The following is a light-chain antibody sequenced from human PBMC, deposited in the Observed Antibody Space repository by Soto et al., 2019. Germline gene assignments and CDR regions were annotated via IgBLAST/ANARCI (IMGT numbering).Light chain of an antibody. Sequence: EIVVTQSPATRSVSPGERANLSCRASQSVSGNLAWYQQKPGQAPRLLIYGASTRATGIPARFSGSGSGTEFTLTISSLQSEDFAIYYCQQYNNWPLTFGQGTRLEIE. J-gene: IGKJ5*01. V-gene: IGKV3-15*01. CDR3: QQYNNWPLT. CDR2: GAS. CDR1: QSVSGN.